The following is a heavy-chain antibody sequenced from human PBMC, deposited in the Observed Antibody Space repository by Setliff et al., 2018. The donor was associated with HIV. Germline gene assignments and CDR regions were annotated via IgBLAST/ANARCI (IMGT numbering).Heavy chain of an antibody. Sequence: SETLSLTCAVYNGSFSGYYWSWIRQPPGKGLEWIGEINHSGSTNYNPSLESRVTISVDTSKNQFSLKLSSVTAADTAVYYCARGYPVSYYYYMDVWGKGTTVTVSS. J-gene: IGHJ6*03. CDR1: NGSFSGYY. D-gene: IGHD3-16*02. CDR2: INHSGST. CDR3: ARGYPVSYYYYMDV. V-gene: IGHV4-34*01.